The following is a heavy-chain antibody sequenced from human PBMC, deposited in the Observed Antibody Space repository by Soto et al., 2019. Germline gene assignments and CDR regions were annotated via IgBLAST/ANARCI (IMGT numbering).Heavy chain of an antibody. CDR1: GGTFSSYA. CDR3: ARGEDPVLEWTTIYYYYYGMDV. CDR2: IIPIFGTA. V-gene: IGHV1-69*01. D-gene: IGHD3-3*01. Sequence: QVQLVQSGAEVKKPGSSVKVSCKASGGTFSSYAISWVRQAPGQGLEWMGGIIPIFGTANYAQKFQGRVTITADDSTSTGYMELSSLRSEDTAVYYCARGEDPVLEWTTIYYYYYGMDVWGQGTTVTVSS. J-gene: IGHJ6*02.